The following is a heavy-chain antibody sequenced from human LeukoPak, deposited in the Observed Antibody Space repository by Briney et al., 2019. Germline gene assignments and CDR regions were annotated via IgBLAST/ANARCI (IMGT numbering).Heavy chain of an antibody. CDR2: IYYSGST. D-gene: IGHD3-22*01. CDR3: ARLPLDYYDSSGYNLDY. CDR1: GGSISSYY. J-gene: IGHJ4*02. Sequence: SETLSLTCTVSGGSISSYYWSWIRQPPGKGLEWIGYIYYSGSTNYNPSLKSRVTISVDTSKNQFSLKLSSVTAADTAVYYCARLPLDYYDSSGYNLDYWGQGSLVTVSS. V-gene: IGHV4-59*08.